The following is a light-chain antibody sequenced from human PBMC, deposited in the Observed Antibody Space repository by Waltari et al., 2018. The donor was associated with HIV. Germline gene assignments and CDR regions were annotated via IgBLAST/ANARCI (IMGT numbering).Light chain of an antibody. CDR1: QSISSN. Sequence: DIQMTQSPSSLSASVGDRVTITCRASQSISSNLNWYQQKPGKAPKLLIYKASTLESGVPSRFSGSGSGTEFTLTISSLKPDDFATYYCQQYDSYLWTFGQGTKVE. CDR3: QQYDSYLWT. V-gene: IGKV1-5*03. CDR2: KAS. J-gene: IGKJ1*01.